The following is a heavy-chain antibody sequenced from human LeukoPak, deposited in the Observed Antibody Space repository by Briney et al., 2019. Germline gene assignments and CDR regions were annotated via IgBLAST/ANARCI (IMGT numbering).Heavy chain of an antibody. CDR2: ISPSGSTK. D-gene: IGHD6-19*01. Sequence: PGRSLRLSCAASGFIFSSYEMNWVPQAPGKGLEWVSNISPSGSTKYYADSVKGRFTVSRDNAKNSLYLQMNSLRAGDTGVYYCTKLAVASADSWGQGTLVTVSS. V-gene: IGHV3-48*03. CDR1: GFIFSSYE. CDR3: TKLAVASADS. J-gene: IGHJ4*02.